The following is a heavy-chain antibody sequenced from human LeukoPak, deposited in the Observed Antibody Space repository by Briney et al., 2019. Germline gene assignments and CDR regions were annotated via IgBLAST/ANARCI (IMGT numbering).Heavy chain of an antibody. CDR1: EFTVSSNY. CDR3: AKGLAVAGHFDY. D-gene: IGHD6-19*01. Sequence: GGSLRLSCAASEFTVSSNYMSWVRQAPGKGLEWVSAISGSGGSTYYADSVKGRFTISRDKSKNTLYLQMNSLRAEDTAVYYCAKGLAVAGHFDYWGQGTLVTVSS. J-gene: IGHJ4*02. V-gene: IGHV3-23*01. CDR2: ISGSGGST.